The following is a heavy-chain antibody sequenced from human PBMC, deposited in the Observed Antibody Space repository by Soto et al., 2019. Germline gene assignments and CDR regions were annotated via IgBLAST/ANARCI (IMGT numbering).Heavy chain of an antibody. J-gene: IGHJ4*02. CDR1: GGFISNTICY. Sequence: SYTSAGGFISNTICYWRSGRGPAGKGLEWIGSIYYSGSTYYNPSLKSRVTISVDTSKNQFSLKLSSVTAADTAVYYCARSMTTVVTLDYWGQGTLVTVS. CDR3: ARSMTTVVTLDY. V-gene: IGHV4-39*01. D-gene: IGHD4-17*01. CDR2: IYYSGST.